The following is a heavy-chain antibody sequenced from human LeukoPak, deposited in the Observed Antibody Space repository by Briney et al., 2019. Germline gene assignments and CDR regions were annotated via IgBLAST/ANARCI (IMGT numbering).Heavy chain of an antibody. CDR2: ISGSGYKT. D-gene: IGHD1-26*01. V-gene: IGHV3-23*01. CDR3: VRVYSKFYYYMDV. CDR1: GFTFSNHT. J-gene: IGHJ6*03. Sequence: PGGSLRLSCAASGFTFSNHTMNWVRQAPGKGLEWVSAISGSGYKTFYADSVKGRFTISRDNSKNTLYLQMNTLRAEDTAVYYCVRVYSKFYYYMDVWGKGTTVTVSS.